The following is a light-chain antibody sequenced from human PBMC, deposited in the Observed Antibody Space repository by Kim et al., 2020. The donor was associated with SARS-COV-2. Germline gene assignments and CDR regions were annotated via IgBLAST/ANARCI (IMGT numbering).Light chain of an antibody. V-gene: IGLV2-23*02. J-gene: IGLJ3*02. Sequence: TITCTGSSSDFGSFKVAYWYQHHPGKAPKLIISDATRRPTGVSYRFSASKSGNTASLTISGLQSEDEATYYCCSYAPTGTFNWVFGGGTKVTVL. CDR1: SSDFGSFKV. CDR2: DAT. CDR3: CSYAPTGTFNWV.